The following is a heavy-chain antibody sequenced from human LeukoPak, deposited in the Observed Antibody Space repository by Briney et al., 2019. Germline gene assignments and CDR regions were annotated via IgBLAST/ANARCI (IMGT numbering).Heavy chain of an antibody. J-gene: IGHJ3*02. CDR3: GRIGGRSKAAKGDAFDI. Sequence: GGSLRLSCATSGFTFSSYSMNWVRQAPGKGREWVSSISSGSTYMYYADSVKGRFTISRDNAQNLVYLQMNSLRAEDTAVYYCGRIGGRSKAAKGDAFDIWGQGTMVTVSS. D-gene: IGHD6-6*01. CDR2: ISSGSTYM. V-gene: IGHV3-21*06. CDR1: GFTFSSYS.